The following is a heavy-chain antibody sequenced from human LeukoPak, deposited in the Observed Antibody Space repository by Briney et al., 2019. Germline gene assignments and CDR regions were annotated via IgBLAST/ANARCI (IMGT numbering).Heavy chain of an antibody. CDR3: ARDSGTTGEVKFDP. CDR2: IYTSGTI. D-gene: IGHD3-10*01. V-gene: IGHV4-4*07. CDR1: GGSISSYY. J-gene: IGHJ5*02. Sequence: SETLSLTCTVSGGSISSYYWSWIRQPAGTALEWIGRIYTSGTITYNPSLKSRVTMSVDTSKNQFSLKLSSVTAADTTVYYCARDSGTTGEVKFDPWGQGTLVTVSS.